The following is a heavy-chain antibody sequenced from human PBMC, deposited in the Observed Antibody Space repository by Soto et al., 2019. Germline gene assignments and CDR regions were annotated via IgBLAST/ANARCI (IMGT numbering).Heavy chain of an antibody. V-gene: IGHV4-4*02. Sequence: SETLSLTCAVSGGSFTSNNWWTWVRQPAGQGLEWIGEIYRTVSTNYNPSLKSRVNISLDKSENQFSLKVTSLTAADTAVYYCASRDPGTSVDYWGQGTLVTVSS. CDR3: ASRDPGTSVDY. CDR1: GGSFTSNNW. CDR2: IYRTVST. D-gene: IGHD1-7*01. J-gene: IGHJ4*02.